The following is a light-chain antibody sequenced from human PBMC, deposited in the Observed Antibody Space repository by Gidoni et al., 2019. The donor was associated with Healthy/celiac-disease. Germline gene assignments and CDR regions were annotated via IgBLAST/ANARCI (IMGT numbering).Light chain of an antibody. CDR1: QSISSW. CDR3: QQYNSYPWT. CDR2: TAS. Sequence: DIQMTQSPSTPSASVGDRVTITCRASQSISSWLAWYQQKPGKAPKLLIYTASSLESGVPSRFSGSGSGTEFTLTISSLQPDDFATYYCQQYNSYPWTFGQGTKVEIK. V-gene: IGKV1-5*03. J-gene: IGKJ1*01.